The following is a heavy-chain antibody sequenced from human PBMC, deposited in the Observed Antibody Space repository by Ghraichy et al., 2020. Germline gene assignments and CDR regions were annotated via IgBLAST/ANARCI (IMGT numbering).Heavy chain of an antibody. Sequence: SETLSLTCTVSGYSISSGYYWGWIRPPPGKGLEWIGSIYHSGSTYYNPSLKSRVTISVDTSKNQFSLKLSSVTAADTAVYYCARTAYEQWLGLAVDYWGQGTLVTVSS. D-gene: IGHD6-19*01. CDR1: GYSISSGYY. V-gene: IGHV4-38-2*02. CDR3: ARTAYEQWLGLAVDY. J-gene: IGHJ4*02. CDR2: IYHSGST.